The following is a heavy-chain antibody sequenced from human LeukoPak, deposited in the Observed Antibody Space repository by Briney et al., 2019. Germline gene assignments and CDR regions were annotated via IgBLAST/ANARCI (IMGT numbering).Heavy chain of an antibody. CDR2: INPNSGGT. V-gene: IGHV1-2*02. Sequence: ASVKVSCKASGYTFTGYYMHWVRQAPGQGLEWMGWINPNSGGTNYAQKFQGRVTITADKSTSTAYMELSSLRSEDTAVYYCARVPGIAVAGTEDLFDYWGQGTLVTVSS. J-gene: IGHJ4*02. CDR3: ARVPGIAVAGTEDLFDY. D-gene: IGHD6-19*01. CDR1: GYTFTGYY.